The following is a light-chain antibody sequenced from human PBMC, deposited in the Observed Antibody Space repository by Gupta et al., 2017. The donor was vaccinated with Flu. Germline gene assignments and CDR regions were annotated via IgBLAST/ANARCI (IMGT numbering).Light chain of an antibody. V-gene: IGLV2-8*01. CDR1: SSDVGDNNY. CDR2: EVT. CDR3: SSYTSRNTLV. Sequence: QSALTQPPSASGSPGHSVTVSCGGTSSDVGDNNYISWYQQFPGKAPKLIIYEVTKRPSGVPERFSGSKSGNTASLTVSGRQAEDEADYFCSSYTSRNTLVFGGGTKLTVL. J-gene: IGLJ2*01.